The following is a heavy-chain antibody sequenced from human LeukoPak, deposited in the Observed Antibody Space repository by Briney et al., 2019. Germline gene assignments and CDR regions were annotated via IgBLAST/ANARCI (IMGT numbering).Heavy chain of an antibody. CDR1: GGSFSGYY. V-gene: IGHV4-34*01. CDR2: INHSGST. CDR3: ARHGRSYGDYYYYGMDV. J-gene: IGHJ6*02. Sequence: SETLSLTCAVYGGSFSGYYWSWIRQPPGKGLEWIGEINHSGSTNYNPSLKSRVTISVDTSKNQFSLKLSSVTAADTAVYYCARHGRSYGDYYYYGMDVWGQGTTVTVSS. D-gene: IGHD4-17*01.